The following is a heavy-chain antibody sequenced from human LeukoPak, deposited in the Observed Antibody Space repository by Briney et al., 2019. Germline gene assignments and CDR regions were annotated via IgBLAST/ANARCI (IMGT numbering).Heavy chain of an antibody. CDR1: GFTFSSYS. D-gene: IGHD6-19*01. Sequence: GGSLRLSCAASGFTFSSYSMNWVRQAPGKGLEWASSISSSSSYIYYADSVKGRFTISRDNAKNSLYLQMNSLRAEDTAVYYCARSFSSGWYFDYWGQGTLVTVSS. CDR2: ISSSSSYI. CDR3: ARSFSSGWYFDY. V-gene: IGHV3-21*01. J-gene: IGHJ4*02.